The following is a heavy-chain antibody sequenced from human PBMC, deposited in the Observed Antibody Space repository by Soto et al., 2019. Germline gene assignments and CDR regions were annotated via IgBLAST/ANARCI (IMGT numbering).Heavy chain of an antibody. J-gene: IGHJ4*02. V-gene: IGHV3-7*01. CDR2: IKEDGNDK. CDR3: ARDGEGDYNDFDY. Sequence: EGQLVESGGGLVQPGGSLRLSCAASGFTFSSYWMSWVRQAPGKGLEWVANIKEDGNDKYYVGSVKGRFTISRDNAKSALYLQMESLRGEDTAVYYCARDGEGDYNDFDYWGKGTLVTVSS. D-gene: IGHD1-1*01. CDR1: GFTFSSYW.